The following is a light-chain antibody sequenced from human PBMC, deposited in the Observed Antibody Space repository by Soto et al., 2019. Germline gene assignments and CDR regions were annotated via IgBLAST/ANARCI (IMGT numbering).Light chain of an antibody. CDR1: SSDVGTFNL. V-gene: IGLV2-23*02. CDR3: CSYAGSSAYV. J-gene: IGLJ1*01. CDR2: EVI. Sequence: QSVLTQVASVSGSPGQSITISCTGTSSDVGTFNLVSWYQQHPGKAPRLMIYEVIKRPSGVSNRFSGSKSGNTASLTISGLQAEDEADYDSCSYAGSSAYVFGTGTKVTV.